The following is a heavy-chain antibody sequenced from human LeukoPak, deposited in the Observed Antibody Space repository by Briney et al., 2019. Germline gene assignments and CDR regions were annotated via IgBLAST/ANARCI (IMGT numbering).Heavy chain of an antibody. J-gene: IGHJ4*02. CDR3: ARRRGYGSGSFYYFDY. D-gene: IGHD3-10*01. CDR2: INAGNGNT. V-gene: IGHV1-3*01. CDR1: GYTFTSYA. Sequence: GASVKVSCKASGYTFTSYAMHWVRQAPGQRREWMGWINAGNGNTKYSQKFQGRVTITRDTSASTAYMELSSLRSEDTAVYYCARRRGYGSGSFYYFDYWGQGTLVTVSS.